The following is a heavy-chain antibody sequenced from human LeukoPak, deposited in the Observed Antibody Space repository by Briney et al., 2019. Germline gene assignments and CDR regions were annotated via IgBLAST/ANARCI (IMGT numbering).Heavy chain of an antibody. J-gene: IGHJ4*02. D-gene: IGHD6-19*01. V-gene: IGHV3-7*01. CDR1: GFIVSNYC. CDR2: IKQDASET. CDR3: ATDPSEPSDSSCWYYFDN. Sequence: GGSLRLSCAASGFIVSNYCMGWVRQAPGKGLEWVAYIKQDASETYYVDSVRGRFSISRDNAKNSLFLQMNSLRAEDTAVYYCATDPSEPSDSSCWYYFDNWGQGTLVTVSS.